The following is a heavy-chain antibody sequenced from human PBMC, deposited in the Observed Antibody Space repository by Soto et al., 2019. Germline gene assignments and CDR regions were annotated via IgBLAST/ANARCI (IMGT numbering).Heavy chain of an antibody. J-gene: IGHJ3*02. CDR1: GGTFSSYA. CDR3: ARDRDYYDSSGYYRDAFDI. D-gene: IGHD3-22*01. CDR2: IIPIFGTA. Sequence: SVKVSCKASGGTFSSYAISWVRQAPGQGLEWMGGIIPIFGTANYAQKSQGRVTITADESTSTAYMELSSLRSEDTAVYYCARDRDYYDSSGYYRDAFDIWGQGTMVTVSS. V-gene: IGHV1-69*13.